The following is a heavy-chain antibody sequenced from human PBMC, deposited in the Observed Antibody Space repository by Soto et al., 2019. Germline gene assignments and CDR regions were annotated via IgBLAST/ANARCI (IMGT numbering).Heavy chain of an antibody. D-gene: IGHD1-26*01. Sequence: SGPTLVNPTQTLTLTCTFSGVSLSTSGMGVGWIRQPPGKALEWLAVIYWNDDKRYNPSLKSRLTITSDTSKNQVVLSMTNLAPVDTATYYCAHRWELLGFDCWGQGALVTVSS. J-gene: IGHJ4*02. CDR3: AHRWELLGFDC. CDR1: GVSLSTSGMG. CDR2: IYWNDDK. V-gene: IGHV2-5*01.